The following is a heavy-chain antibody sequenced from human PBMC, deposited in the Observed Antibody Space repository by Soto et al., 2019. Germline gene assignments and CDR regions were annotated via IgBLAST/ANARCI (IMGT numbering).Heavy chain of an antibody. CDR1: GFTVSSNY. J-gene: IGHJ3*02. D-gene: IGHD4-17*01. V-gene: IGHV3-53*01. CDR2: IYSGGST. Sequence: GGSLILSCAASGFTVSSNYMSWVRQAPGKGLEWVSVIYSGGSTYYADSVKGRFTISRDNSKNTLYLQMNSLRAEDTAVYYCARADYGDPPYAFDIWGQGTMVTVS. CDR3: ARADYGDPPYAFDI.